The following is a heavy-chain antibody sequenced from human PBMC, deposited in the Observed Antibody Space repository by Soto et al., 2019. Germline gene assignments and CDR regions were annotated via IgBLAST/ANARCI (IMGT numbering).Heavy chain of an antibody. J-gene: IGHJ4*01. CDR3: VKDSYADFHRVLSTAEYFFDY. CDR1: GFTFDDYA. V-gene: IGHV3-9*01. Sequence: LRLSCTASGFTFDDYAMHWVRQGPGRGLEWVSGITWNSGKIAYADSVKGRFTIARDDDNNSLYLQMNSLRPEDAALYYCVKDSYADFHRVLSTAEYFFDYWGHGTLVTVSS. CDR2: ITWNSGKI. D-gene: IGHD2-15*01.